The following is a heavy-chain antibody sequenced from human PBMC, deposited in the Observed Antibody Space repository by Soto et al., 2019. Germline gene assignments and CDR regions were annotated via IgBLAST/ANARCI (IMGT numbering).Heavy chain of an antibody. Sequence: QITLKESGPTLVKPTQPLTLTCTFSGFSLSTSGVGVGWIRQPPGKALEWLALIYWNDDKRYSPSLKSRLTITKDTSKNQVVLTMTNMDPVDTATYYCAHRPTGRFGYNWFDPWGQGTLVTVSS. CDR1: GFSLSTSGVG. V-gene: IGHV2-5*01. J-gene: IGHJ5*02. CDR3: AHRPTGRFGYNWFDP. D-gene: IGHD3-10*01. CDR2: IYWNDDK.